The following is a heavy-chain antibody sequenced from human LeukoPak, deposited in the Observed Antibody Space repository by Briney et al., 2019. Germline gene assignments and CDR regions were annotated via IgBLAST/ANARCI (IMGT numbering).Heavy chain of an antibody. J-gene: IGHJ6*03. V-gene: IGHV4-59*01. D-gene: IGHD1-26*01. CDR1: GGSISSYY. Sequence: PSETLSLTCTVSGGSISSYYWSWIRQPPGRGLEWIGYIYYSGSTNYNPSLKSRVTISVDTSKNQFSLKLSSVPAADTAVYYCAREGGVGPTAPPDYYSYQMDVWGKGTTVTVSS. CDR3: AREGGVGPTAPPDYYSYQMDV. CDR2: IYYSGST.